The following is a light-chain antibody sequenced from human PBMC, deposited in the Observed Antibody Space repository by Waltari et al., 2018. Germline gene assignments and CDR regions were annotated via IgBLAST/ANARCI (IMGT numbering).Light chain of an antibody. CDR2: GAF. V-gene: IGKV3D-15*01. CDR3: QQYYDWPPWT. CDR1: QSVSGH. Sequence: EIVMTQSPATLSVSPGERATLSCRASQSVSGHLAWYQQKPGQAPRLIIHGAFTRATGTPARFSGSGSGTEFSLTISSLQSEDFAIYYCQQYYDWPPWTFGQGTKVEL. J-gene: IGKJ1*01.